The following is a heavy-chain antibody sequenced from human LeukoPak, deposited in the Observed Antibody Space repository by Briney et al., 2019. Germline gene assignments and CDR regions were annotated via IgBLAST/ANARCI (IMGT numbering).Heavy chain of an antibody. D-gene: IGHD2-2*01. Sequence: KTSETLSLTCTVSGGSISSSSYYWGWIRQPPGKGLEWIGSIYYSGSTYYNPSLKSRVTISVDTSKNQFSLKLSSVTAADTAVYYCARLAVPAAGSIDYWGQGTLVTVSS. CDR3: ARLAVPAAGSIDY. CDR2: IYYSGST. V-gene: IGHV4-39*01. J-gene: IGHJ4*02. CDR1: GGSISSSSYY.